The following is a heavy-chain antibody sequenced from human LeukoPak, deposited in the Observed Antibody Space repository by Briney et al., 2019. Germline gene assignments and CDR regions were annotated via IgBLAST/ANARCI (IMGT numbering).Heavy chain of an antibody. CDR1: GFSFSDYY. V-gene: IGHV3-11*04. D-gene: IGHD3-10*01. Sequence: GGSLRLSCAASGFSFSDYYMTWIRQAPGKGLEWVSYISGSANTIYYADSVKGRFTISRDNAKNSLYLQMNSLRAEDTAVYYCARYQEVRGVIHPYNWFDPWGQGTLVTVSS. CDR2: ISGSANTI. J-gene: IGHJ5*02. CDR3: ARYQEVRGVIHPYNWFDP.